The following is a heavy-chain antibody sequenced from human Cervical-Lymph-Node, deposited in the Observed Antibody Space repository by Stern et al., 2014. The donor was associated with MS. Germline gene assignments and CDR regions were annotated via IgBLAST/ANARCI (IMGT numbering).Heavy chain of an antibody. CDR3: ARAWHGGTVSTITAFDV. D-gene: IGHD5/OR15-5a*01. V-gene: IGHV1-69*06. Sequence: QMQLVQSGAEVKKPGSSVKVSCKASGGTFSSYAISWVRQAPGQGLEWMGGIIPVFVTANNAQKFHGRVTITADKSTSTAYMELSSLTSEDTAIYYCARAWHGGTVSTITAFDVWGQGTMVTVSS. CDR2: IIPVFVTA. CDR1: GGTFSSYA. J-gene: IGHJ3*01.